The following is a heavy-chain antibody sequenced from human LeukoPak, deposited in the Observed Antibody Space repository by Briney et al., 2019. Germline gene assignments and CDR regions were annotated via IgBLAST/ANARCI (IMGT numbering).Heavy chain of an antibody. D-gene: IGHD1-26*01. CDR1: GFTFSSYA. CDR3: ARVFGIVGGSDAFDI. CDR2: ISSNGGST. V-gene: IGHV3-64*01. J-gene: IGHJ3*02. Sequence: PGGSLRLSCAASGFTFSSYAMHWVRQAPGKGLEYVSAISSNGGSTYYANSVKGRFTISRDNSKNTLYLQMGSLRAEDMAVYYCARVFGIVGGSDAFDIWGQGTMVTVSS.